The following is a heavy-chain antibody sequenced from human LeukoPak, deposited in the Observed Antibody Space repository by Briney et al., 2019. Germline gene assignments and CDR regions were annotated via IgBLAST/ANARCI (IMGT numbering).Heavy chain of an antibody. Sequence: PGGSLRLSCAASGFTVSGNYMTWVRQAPGKGLEWVAVISYDGSNKYYADSVKGRFTISRDNSKNTLYLQMNSLRAEDTAVYYCARGIAVAGTLFDCWGQGTLVTVSS. D-gene: IGHD6-19*01. J-gene: IGHJ5*01. CDR3: ARGIAVAGTLFDC. CDR1: GFTVSGNY. V-gene: IGHV3-30*03. CDR2: ISYDGSNK.